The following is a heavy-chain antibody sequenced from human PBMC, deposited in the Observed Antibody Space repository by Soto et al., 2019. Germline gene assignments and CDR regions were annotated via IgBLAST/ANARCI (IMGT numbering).Heavy chain of an antibody. D-gene: IGHD2-21*02. CDR2: IIPIFGTA. CDR1: GGTFSSYA. Sequence: QVQLVQSGAKVKKPGSSVKVSCKASGGTFSSYAISWVRQAPGQGLEWMGGIIPIFGTANYAQKFQGRVTITADESTSTSYMELSSLRSEDTAVYYCARDRRDYCGGDCYPNWFDPWGQGTLVTVSS. J-gene: IGHJ5*02. V-gene: IGHV1-69*01. CDR3: ARDRRDYCGGDCYPNWFDP.